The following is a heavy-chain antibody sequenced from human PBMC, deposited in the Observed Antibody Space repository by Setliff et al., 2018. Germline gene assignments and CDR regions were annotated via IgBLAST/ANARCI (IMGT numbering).Heavy chain of an antibody. CDR3: ARGRGKDGYVGPFDY. CDR1: GYTFTSYG. D-gene: IGHD5-12*01. CDR2: ISVYNGKT. J-gene: IGHJ4*02. V-gene: IGHV1-18*01. Sequence: ASVKVSCKASGYTFTSYGFSWVRQAPGQGLEWMGWISVYNGKTKYAQKFQGRVTMTTDTSTGTAYMELRSLRSDDTAVYYCARGRGKDGYVGPFDYWGQGTLVTVSS.